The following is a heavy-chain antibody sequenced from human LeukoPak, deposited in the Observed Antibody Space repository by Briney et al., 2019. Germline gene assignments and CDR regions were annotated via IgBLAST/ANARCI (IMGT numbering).Heavy chain of an antibody. CDR2: ISNNGDRT. CDR3: VKGGYVGNPGDY. D-gene: IGHD4-23*01. CDR1: GFTFSSFS. J-gene: IGHJ4*02. Sequence: GGSLRLSCSAFGFTFSSFSLYWVRQAPGRGLEYLSAISNNGDRTYYTDSVKGRFTISRDNSKNMLYLQLSSLRPDDTAVYFCVKGGYVGNPGDYWGQGTLVTVSS. V-gene: IGHV3-64D*09.